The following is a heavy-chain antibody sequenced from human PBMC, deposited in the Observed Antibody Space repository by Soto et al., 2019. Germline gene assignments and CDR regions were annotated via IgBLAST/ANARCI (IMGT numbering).Heavy chain of an antibody. V-gene: IGHV4-59*08. CDR2: IYYSGST. J-gene: IGHJ6*03. Sequence: SETLSLTCTVSGGSISSYYWSWIRQPPGKGLEWIGYIYYSGSTNYNPSNKSRVTISVDTSKNQFSLKPSSVTAADTAVYYCARTYYYGSGSYYRRGTYYMDVWGKGTTVTVSS. D-gene: IGHD3-10*01. CDR1: GGSISSYY. CDR3: ARTYYYGSGSYYRRGTYYMDV.